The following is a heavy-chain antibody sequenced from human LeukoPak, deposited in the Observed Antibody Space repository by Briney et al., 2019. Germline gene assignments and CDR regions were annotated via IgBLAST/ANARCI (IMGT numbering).Heavy chain of an antibody. D-gene: IGHD6-13*01. CDR1: GFTFSNYN. CDR3: ARDACSSSCFDY. Sequence: GGSLRLSCAAPGFTFSNYNMNWVRQAPGKGLEWISSITSSSSYKFYADSVKGRFTISRDNTKNSLYLQMNSLRAEDTAVYYCARDACSSSCFDYWGQGTLVTVSS. J-gene: IGHJ4*02. CDR2: ITSSSSYK. V-gene: IGHV3-21*01.